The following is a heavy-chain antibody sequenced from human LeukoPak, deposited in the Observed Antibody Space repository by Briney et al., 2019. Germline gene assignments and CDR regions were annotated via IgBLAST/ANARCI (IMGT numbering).Heavy chain of an antibody. CDR3: AREEVNFAWFRSGGMDV. CDR1: GGSISSGDYY. V-gene: IGHV4-30-4*01. D-gene: IGHD3-9*01. Sequence: SETLSLTCTVSGGSISSGDYYWSWIRQPPGKGLEWIGYIYYSGSTYYNPPPTSRVTISVAPSKNQFSLKLSSVTAADTAVYYCAREEVNFAWFRSGGMDVWGKGTTVTVSS. J-gene: IGHJ6*04. CDR2: IYYSGST.